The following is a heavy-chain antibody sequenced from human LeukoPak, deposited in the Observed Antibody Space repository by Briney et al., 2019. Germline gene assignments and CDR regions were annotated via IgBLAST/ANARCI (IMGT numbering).Heavy chain of an antibody. CDR3: AKDSYFTMVRGAEGLCDY. D-gene: IGHD3-10*01. J-gene: IGHJ4*02. Sequence: GGSLRLSCAASGFTFKNYAMSWVREAPGRGLEWVSAISGSDAGTYYVDSVKGRFTISRDNSKNTLYLQMNSLRAEDTAVYYCAKDSYFTMVRGAEGLCDYWGQGTLVTVSS. CDR1: GFTFKNYA. CDR2: ISGSDAGT. V-gene: IGHV3-23*01.